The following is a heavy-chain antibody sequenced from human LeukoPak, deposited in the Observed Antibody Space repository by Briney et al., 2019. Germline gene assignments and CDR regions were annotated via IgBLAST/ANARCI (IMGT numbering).Heavy chain of an antibody. CDR1: GFTFSSYG. V-gene: IGHV3-33*01. D-gene: IGHD3-10*01. Sequence: PGGSLRLSCAASGFTFSSYGMHWVRQAPGKGLEWVAVIWYDGSNKYYADSVKGRFTISRDNSKNTLYLQMNSLRAEDTAVYYCAAITMVRGWVFDYWGQGTLVTVSS. CDR3: AAITMVRGWVFDY. J-gene: IGHJ4*02. CDR2: IWYDGSNK.